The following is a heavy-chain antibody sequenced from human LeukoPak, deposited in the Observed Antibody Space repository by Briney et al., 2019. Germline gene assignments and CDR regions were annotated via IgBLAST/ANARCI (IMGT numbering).Heavy chain of an antibody. CDR2: ISAYNGNT. D-gene: IGHD3-3*01. V-gene: IGHV1-18*01. CDR1: GYTFTSYG. Sequence: ASVKVSCKASGYTFTSYGISWVRQAPGQGLEWMRWISAYNGNTNYAQKLQGRVTMTTDTSTSTAYMELRSLRSDDTAVYYCARDSPNKLRFLWFDPWGQGTLVTVSS. J-gene: IGHJ5*02. CDR3: ARDSPNKLRFLWFDP.